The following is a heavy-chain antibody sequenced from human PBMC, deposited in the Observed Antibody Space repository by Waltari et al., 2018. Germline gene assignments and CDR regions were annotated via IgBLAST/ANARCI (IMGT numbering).Heavy chain of an antibody. D-gene: IGHD1-1*01. V-gene: IGHV3-21*04. CDR2: ISSSSSYI. CDR1: GFTFSSYS. Sequence: EVQLVESGGGLVKPGGSLRLSCAASGFTFSSYSMNWVRQAPGKGLEWVSSISSSSSYIYYADSVKGRFTISRDNAKNSLYLQMNSLRAEDTAVYYCAREVGDWSDALGYWGQGTLVTVSS. J-gene: IGHJ4*02. CDR3: AREVGDWSDALGY.